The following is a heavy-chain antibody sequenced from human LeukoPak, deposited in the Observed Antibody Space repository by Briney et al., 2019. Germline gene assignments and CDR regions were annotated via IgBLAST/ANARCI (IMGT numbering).Heavy chain of an antibody. CDR2: ISTYDDNI. J-gene: IGHJ4*02. Sequence: ASVKVSCKASGYTFTTYGLSWVRQAPGQGLEWLGWISTYDDNIKYAQSLQGRLTLTIDTSTSTTYMELRSLTSDDTAVYYCARETYSNILTGTDYWGPGTLVTVSS. V-gene: IGHV1-18*01. CDR3: ARETYSNILTGTDY. CDR1: GYTFTTYG. D-gene: IGHD3-9*01.